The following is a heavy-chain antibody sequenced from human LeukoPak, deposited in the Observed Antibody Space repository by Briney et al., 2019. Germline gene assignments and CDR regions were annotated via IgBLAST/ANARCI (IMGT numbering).Heavy chain of an antibody. CDR1: GFTFSSYE. CDR2: INWNGGST. D-gene: IGHD3-22*01. V-gene: IGHV3-20*04. Sequence: GGSLRLSCAASGFTFSSYEMNWVRQAPGKGLEWVSGINWNGGSTGYADSLKGRFTISRDHSKNSLYLQMNNLRGEDTAVYYCARDHYQDSSGYTPAGDVFDIWGQGTMVTVSS. J-gene: IGHJ3*02. CDR3: ARDHYQDSSGYTPAGDVFDI.